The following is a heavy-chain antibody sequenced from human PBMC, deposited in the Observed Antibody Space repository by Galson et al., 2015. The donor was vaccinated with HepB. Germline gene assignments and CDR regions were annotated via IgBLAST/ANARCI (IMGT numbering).Heavy chain of an antibody. J-gene: IGHJ4*02. Sequence: SLRLSCAASGFTFSSYGMHWVRQAPGKGLEWVAVISYDGSNKYYADSVKGRFTISRDNSKNTLYLQMNSLRAEDTAVYYCAKDMWELRFCFDYWGQGTLVTVSS. CDR1: GFTFSSYG. V-gene: IGHV3-30*18. D-gene: IGHD1-26*01. CDR3: AKDMWELRFCFDY. CDR2: ISYDGSNK.